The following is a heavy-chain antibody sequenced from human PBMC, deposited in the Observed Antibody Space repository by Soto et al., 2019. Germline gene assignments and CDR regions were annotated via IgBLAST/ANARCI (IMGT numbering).Heavy chain of an antibody. Sequence: QVQLQESGPGLVKPSETLSPTCTVSGGSISSSYYWSWIRQPPGKGLELIGYIYYSGSTKYNPSLKSRVTISIDTSKNQFSLKLSSVTAADTAVYYCARGGYGMDVWGQGTTVTVSS. CDR3: ARGGYGMDV. J-gene: IGHJ6*02. CDR2: IYYSGST. V-gene: IGHV4-59*01. CDR1: GGSISSSYY.